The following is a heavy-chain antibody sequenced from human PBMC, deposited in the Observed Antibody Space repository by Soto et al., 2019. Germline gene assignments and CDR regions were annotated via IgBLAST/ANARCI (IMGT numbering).Heavy chain of an antibody. CDR1: EGTFSSYI. CDR3: ASRYDSSDY. V-gene: IGHV1-69*02. CDR2: IIPILGIA. J-gene: IGHJ4*02. Sequence: QVQLVQSGAEVRKPGSSLKFSCKPSEGTFSSYIITWVRQAPGQGLEWMGRIIPILGIATYAQKFQGRVTITADKSTSTAYMELSSLRSEDTAVYYCASRYDSSDYWGQGTLVTVSS. D-gene: IGHD3-22*01.